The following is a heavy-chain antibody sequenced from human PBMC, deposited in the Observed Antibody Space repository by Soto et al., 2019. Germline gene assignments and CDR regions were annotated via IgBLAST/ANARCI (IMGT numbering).Heavy chain of an antibody. D-gene: IGHD3-22*01. CDR3: AKQATTHYYDSSGYYQYYFDY. J-gene: IGHJ4*02. CDR1: GGTFSGYA. V-gene: IGHV1-69*13. Sequence: SVKVSCKASGGTFSGYAISWVRQAPGQGLEWMGGIIPIFGTANYAQKFQGRVTITADESTSTAYMELSSLRSEDTAVYYCAKQATTHYYDSSGYYQYYFDYWGQGTLVTVSS. CDR2: IIPIFGTA.